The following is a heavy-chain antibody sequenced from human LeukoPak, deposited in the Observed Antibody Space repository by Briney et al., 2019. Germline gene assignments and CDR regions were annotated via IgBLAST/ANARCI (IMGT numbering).Heavy chain of an antibody. J-gene: IGHJ4*02. V-gene: IGHV4-39*01. D-gene: IGHD6-19*01. CDR3: ARPYSSGARVDY. CDR2: IYYSGST. Sequence: SETLSLTCTVSGGSISSSSYYWGWIRQPPGKGLERIGSIYYSGSTYYNPSLKSRVTISVDTSKNQFSLKLSSVTAADTAVYYCARPYSSGARVDYWGQGTLVTVSS. CDR1: GGSISSSSYY.